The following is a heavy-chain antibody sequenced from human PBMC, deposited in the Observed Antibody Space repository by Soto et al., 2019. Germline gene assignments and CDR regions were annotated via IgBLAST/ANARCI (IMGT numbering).Heavy chain of an antibody. J-gene: IGHJ5*02. D-gene: IGHD2-2*01. CDR2: ISAYNGNT. V-gene: IGHV1-18*04. Sequence: ASVKVSCKASGYTFTSYGISWVRQAPGQGLEWMGWISAYNGNTNYAQKLQGRVTMTTDTSTSTAYMELRSLRSDDPAVYYCARRWIGYCSSTSCYWDWFDPWGQGTLVTVSS. CDR3: ARRWIGYCSSTSCYWDWFDP. CDR1: GYTFTSYG.